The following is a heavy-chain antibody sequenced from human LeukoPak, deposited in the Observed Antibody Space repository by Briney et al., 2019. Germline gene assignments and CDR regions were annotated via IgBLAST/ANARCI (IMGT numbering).Heavy chain of an antibody. CDR1: GGSISSSSYY. CDR3: ARVKAVVTPWVFDY. CDR2: IFYTGNT. V-gene: IGHV4-39*07. D-gene: IGHD2-15*01. J-gene: IGHJ4*02. Sequence: SETLSLNCTVSGGSISSSSYYWGWVRQPPGKGLQWIGSIFYTGNTYYKPSLKSRVTISVDTSKNQFSLKLTSMTAADTAVYYCARVKAVVTPWVFDYWGQGTLVTVSS.